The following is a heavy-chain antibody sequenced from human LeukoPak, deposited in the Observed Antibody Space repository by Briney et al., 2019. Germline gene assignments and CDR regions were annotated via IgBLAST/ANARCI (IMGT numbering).Heavy chain of an antibody. Sequence: SVQASCKASGGTFSSYAISWVRQAPGQGLEWMGGIIPIFGTANYAQKFQGRVTITTDESTSTAYMELSSLRSEDTAVYYCARGLYSSSWYRFDYWGQGTLVTVSS. CDR3: ARGLYSSSWYRFDY. CDR1: GGTFSSYA. V-gene: IGHV1-69*05. J-gene: IGHJ4*02. D-gene: IGHD6-13*01. CDR2: IIPIFGTA.